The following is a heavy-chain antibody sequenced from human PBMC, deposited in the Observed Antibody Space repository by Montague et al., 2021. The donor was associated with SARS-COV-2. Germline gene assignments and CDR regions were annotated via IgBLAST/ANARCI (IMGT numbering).Heavy chain of an antibody. D-gene: IGHD3-22*01. Sequence: SLRLSCAASGFTFSSYAMSWVRQAPGKGLEWVSAISGSGGSTYYADSVKGRFTISRDNSKNTLYLQMNNLRAEDAAVYYCAKTPIVVVITGYFDYWGQGTLVTVSS. CDR2: ISGSGGST. J-gene: IGHJ4*02. V-gene: IGHV3-23*01. CDR3: AKTPIVVVITGYFDY. CDR1: GFTFSSYA.